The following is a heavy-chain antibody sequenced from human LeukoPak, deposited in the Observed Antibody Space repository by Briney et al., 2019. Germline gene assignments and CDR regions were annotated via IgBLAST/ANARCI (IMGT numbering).Heavy chain of an antibody. D-gene: IGHD3-22*01. CDR2: ISGSGGST. Sequence: GGSLRLSCAASGFTFSSYAMSWVRQAPGKGLEWLSGISGSGGSTYYADSVNGRFTISRDNSKNTLYLQMKSLRAEDTAVYYCAKSNYFDSGGYYFFDYWGQGTLVTVSS. J-gene: IGHJ4*02. CDR1: GFTFSSYA. CDR3: AKSNYFDSGGYYFFDY. V-gene: IGHV3-23*01.